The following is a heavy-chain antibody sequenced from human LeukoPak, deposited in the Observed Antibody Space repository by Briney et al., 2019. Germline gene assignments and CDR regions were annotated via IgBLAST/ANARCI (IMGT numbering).Heavy chain of an antibody. D-gene: IGHD5-18*01. CDR1: GYSFSHYW. CDR3: ARLKDTAMAIFDY. CDR2: IYPGDSDT. V-gene: IGHV5-51*03. Sequence: GESLKISCTGSGYSFSHYWIGWVRQMPGKGLEWMGIIYPGDSDTRYSPSFQGQVTISADKSISTAYLQWSSLKASDTAMYYCARLKDTAMAIFDYWGQGTLVTVSS. J-gene: IGHJ4*02.